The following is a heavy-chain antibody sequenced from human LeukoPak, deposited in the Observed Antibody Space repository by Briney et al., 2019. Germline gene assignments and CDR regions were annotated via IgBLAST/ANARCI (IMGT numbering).Heavy chain of an antibody. V-gene: IGHV4-31*11. D-gene: IGHD3-22*01. CDR3: ARGAALLPGH. CDR1: GGSFSGYY. J-gene: IGHJ4*02. Sequence: SETLSLTCAVYGGSFSGYYWSWIRQHPGKGLEWIGYIYYSGSTYYNPSLKSRVTISVDTSKNQFSLKLSSVTAADTAVYYCARGAALLPGHWGQGTLVTVSS. CDR2: IYYSGST.